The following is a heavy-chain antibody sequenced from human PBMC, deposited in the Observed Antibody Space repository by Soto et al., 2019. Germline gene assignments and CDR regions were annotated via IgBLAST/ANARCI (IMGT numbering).Heavy chain of an antibody. CDR2: INHSGST. Sequence: SETLSLTCAVYGGSFSGYYWSWIRQPPGKGLEWIGEINHSGSTNYNPSLKSRVTISVDTSKNQFSLKLSSVTAADTAVYYCARGQLYHTQWFDPWGQGTLVTVSS. D-gene: IGHD1-1*01. V-gene: IGHV4-34*01. CDR1: GGSFSGYY. CDR3: ARGQLYHTQWFDP. J-gene: IGHJ5*02.